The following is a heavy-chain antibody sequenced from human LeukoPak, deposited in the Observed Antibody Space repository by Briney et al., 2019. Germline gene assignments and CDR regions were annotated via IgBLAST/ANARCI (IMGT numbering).Heavy chain of an antibody. D-gene: IGHD3-22*01. Sequence: GGSLRLSCAASGFTFSSYGMTWVRQAPGKGLEWVSAISGSGVNTYYADSVKGRFTISRDNSKNTLCLQMNSLRAEDTAVYYCAKCYYDSSDYYFGAFDIWGQGTMVTVSS. CDR1: GFTFSSYG. V-gene: IGHV3-23*01. CDR3: AKCYYDSSDYYFGAFDI. J-gene: IGHJ3*02. CDR2: ISGSGVNT.